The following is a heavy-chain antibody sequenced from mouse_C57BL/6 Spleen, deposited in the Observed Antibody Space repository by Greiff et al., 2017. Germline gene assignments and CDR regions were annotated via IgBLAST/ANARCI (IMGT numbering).Heavy chain of an antibody. D-gene: IGHD2-5*01. CDR3: ARSTGYSNYDFAY. J-gene: IGHJ3*01. V-gene: IGHV1-69*01. Sequence: QVQLQQPGAELVMPGASVKLSCKASGYTFTSYWMHWVKQRPGQGLEWIGEIDPSDSYTNYNQKFKSKSTLTVDKSSSTAYMQLSSLTSEDSSVYDCARSTGYSNYDFAYWGQGTLVTVSA. CDR2: IDPSDSYT. CDR1: GYTFTSYW.